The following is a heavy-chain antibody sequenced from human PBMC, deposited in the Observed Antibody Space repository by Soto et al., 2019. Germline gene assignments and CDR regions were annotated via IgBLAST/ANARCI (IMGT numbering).Heavy chain of an antibody. CDR2: VSGYTGNT. CDR3: ARFGSAPYYYYGVDV. Sequence: QVQLVQSETEVKKPGASVKVSCKASGYIVTKYDITWVRQAPGQGLEWMGWVSGYTGNTKYAQKFQDRVTMTTDTSTSTVYMELRSLRSDDTAVYYCARFGSAPYYYYGVDVWGQGTTVFVSS. D-gene: IGHD3-10*01. CDR1: GYIVTKYD. V-gene: IGHV1-18*01. J-gene: IGHJ6*02.